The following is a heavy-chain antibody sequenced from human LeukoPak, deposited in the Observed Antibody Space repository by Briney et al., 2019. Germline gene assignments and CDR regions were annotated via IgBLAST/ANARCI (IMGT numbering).Heavy chain of an antibody. CDR1: GGSISSYY. V-gene: IGHV4-4*07. CDR3: ARVSGHYSNFDY. D-gene: IGHD4-11*01. J-gene: IGHJ4*02. Sequence: SETLSLTCTVSGGSISSYYWSWIRQPAGKGLEWIGRIYTSGSTNYNPSLKSRVTMSVDTSKNQFSLKLRSVTTADTAVYYCARVSGHYSNFDYWGQGTLVTVSS. CDR2: IYTSGST.